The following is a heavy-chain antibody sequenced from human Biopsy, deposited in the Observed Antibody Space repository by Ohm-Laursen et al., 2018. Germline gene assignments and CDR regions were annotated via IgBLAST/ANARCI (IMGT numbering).Heavy chain of an antibody. Sequence: SDTLSLTCTVSGGSFTGHYWSWIRQPPGKGPEWIGHISYTGYTSYNASLKSRVTISVDTSRNHFSLRLSSLTAADTAVYYCARGSNDFGGLYFPRWGQGTLLTVSS. CDR2: ISYTGYT. D-gene: IGHD4-23*01. J-gene: IGHJ4*02. CDR3: ARGSNDFGGLYFPR. V-gene: IGHV4-59*11. CDR1: GGSFTGHY.